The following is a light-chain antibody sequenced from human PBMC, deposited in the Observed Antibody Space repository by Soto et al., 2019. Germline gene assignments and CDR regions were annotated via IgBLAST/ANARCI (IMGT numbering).Light chain of an antibody. CDR1: QSLSTW. Sequence: DIPMTQSPSTLSASVGDRVTITCRASQSLSTWLAWYQQKPGKAPNFLIYKASSLEIGVPSRFSGSGSGTEFTLTISSLQPDDFATYYCQQYNTSPWTFGQGTKVEIK. CDR3: QQYNTSPWT. J-gene: IGKJ1*01. V-gene: IGKV1-5*03. CDR2: KAS.